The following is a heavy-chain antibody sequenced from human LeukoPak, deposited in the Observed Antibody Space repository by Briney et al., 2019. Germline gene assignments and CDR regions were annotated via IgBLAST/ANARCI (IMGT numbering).Heavy chain of an antibody. D-gene: IGHD6-19*01. J-gene: IGHJ4*02. CDR2: LYNGGGT. CDR1: GFTVSSNY. V-gene: IGHV3-66*01. Sequence: GGSLRLSCAASGFTVSSNYMNWVRQAPGKGLEWVSVLYNGGGTYYADSVKGRFSIFRDTSKNTVYLQMSSLRAEDTAVYYCARGYSTGWYQFDCWGQGTLVTVSS. CDR3: ARGYSTGWYQFDC.